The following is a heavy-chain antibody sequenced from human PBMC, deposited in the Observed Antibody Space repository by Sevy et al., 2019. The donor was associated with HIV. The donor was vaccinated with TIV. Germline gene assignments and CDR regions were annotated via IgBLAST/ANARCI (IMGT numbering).Heavy chain of an antibody. CDR1: GFTFGDYA. CDR3: TRDMTKGWGSYRYPYYFDY. CDR2: IRSKAYGGTT. Sequence: GGSLRLSCTASGFTFGDYAMSWFRQAPGKGLEWEGFIRSKAYGGTTEYAASMKGRFTISRDDSKSIAYLQMNSLKTEDTAVYYCTRDMTKGWGSYRYPYYFDYWGQGTLVTVSS. D-gene: IGHD3-16*02. V-gene: IGHV3-49*03. J-gene: IGHJ4*02.